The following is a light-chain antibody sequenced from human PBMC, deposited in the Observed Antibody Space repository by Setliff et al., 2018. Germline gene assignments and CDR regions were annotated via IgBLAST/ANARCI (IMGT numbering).Light chain of an antibody. CDR1: SSDVGGYDL. V-gene: IGLV2-23*02. CDR3: CSYARSGTYVV. Sequence: LTQPASVSGSLGQSITISCTGTSSDVGGYDLVSWYQQSPGKAPKVLIYEVNKRPSGVSNRFSGSKSGNTASLTISGLQAEDEADYYCCSYARSGTYVVFGGGTK. CDR2: EVN. J-gene: IGLJ2*01.